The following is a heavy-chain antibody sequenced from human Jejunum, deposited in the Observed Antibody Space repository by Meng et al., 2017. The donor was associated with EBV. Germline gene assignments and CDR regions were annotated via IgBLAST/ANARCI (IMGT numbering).Heavy chain of an antibody. V-gene: IGHV3-30-3*01. J-gene: IGHJ4*02. D-gene: IGHD3-16*01. CDR3: TREWGADY. Sequence: RLVGSGGGLVQPGGSLRLSCAASGFTFSGHAMQWVRQAPGKGLKWLALISNDGNNKYYADSVKGRFTISRDNSKNTLYLQMNSLRVDDTALYYCTREWGADYWGQGTLVTVSS. CDR2: ISNDGNNK. CDR1: GFTFSGHA.